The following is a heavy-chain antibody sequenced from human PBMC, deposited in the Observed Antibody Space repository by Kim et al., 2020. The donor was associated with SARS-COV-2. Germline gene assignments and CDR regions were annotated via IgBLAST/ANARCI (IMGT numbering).Heavy chain of an antibody. CDR1: GFTFSSYG. J-gene: IGHJ6*01. D-gene: IGHD5-18*01. CDR3: AGGIQLWLNYYYGMDV. V-gene: IGHV3-30*03. CDR2: ISYDGSNK. Sequence: GGSLRLSCAASGFTFSSYGMHWVRQAPGKGLEWVAVISYDGSNKYYADSVKGRFTISRDNSKNTLYLQMNSLRAEDTAVYYCAGGIQLWLNYYYGMDVWG.